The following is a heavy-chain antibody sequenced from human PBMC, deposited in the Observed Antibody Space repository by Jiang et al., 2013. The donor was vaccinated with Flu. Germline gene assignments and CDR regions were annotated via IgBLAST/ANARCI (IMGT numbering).Heavy chain of an antibody. V-gene: IGHV1-2*06. D-gene: IGHD3-10*01. CDR1: GYTFTGYY. Sequence: SGAEVKKPGASVKVSCKASGYTFTGYYMHWVRQAPGQGLEWMGRINPNSGGTNYAQKFQGRVTMTRDTSISTAYMELSRLRSDDTAVYYCARDLYYYGSGSDFDYWGQGTLVTVSS. J-gene: IGHJ4*02. CDR3: ARDLYYYGSGSDFDY. CDR2: INPNSGGT.